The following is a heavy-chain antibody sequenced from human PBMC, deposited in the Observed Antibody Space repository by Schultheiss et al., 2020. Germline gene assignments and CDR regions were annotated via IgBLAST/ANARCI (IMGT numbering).Heavy chain of an antibody. CDR1: GFTFSSYA. D-gene: IGHD3-10*01. V-gene: IGHV3-23*01. J-gene: IGHJ5*02. CDR3: AKGSMVRGADWFDP. Sequence: GGSLRLSCTTSGFTFSSYAMSWVRQAPGKGLEWVSAISGSGGSTYYADSVKGRFTISRDNSKNTLYLQMNSLRAEDTAVYYCAKGSMVRGADWFDPWGQGTLVTVSS. CDR2: ISGSGGST.